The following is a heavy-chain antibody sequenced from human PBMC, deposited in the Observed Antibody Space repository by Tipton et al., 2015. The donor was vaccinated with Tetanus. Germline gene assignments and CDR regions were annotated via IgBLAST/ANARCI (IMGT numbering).Heavy chain of an antibody. D-gene: IGHD6-13*01. CDR1: GGSFRDNF. CDR3: AAAIVRWFGP. V-gene: IGHV4-34*01. J-gene: IGHJ5*02. Sequence: TLSLTCAVHGGSFRDNFWSWIRQSPGKGLEWIAEINYAGSTNYNPSLKSRVTISVDTSKNGVSLKLNSVTAADTAVYYCAAAIVRWFGPWGRGTLVTVSS. CDR2: INYAGST.